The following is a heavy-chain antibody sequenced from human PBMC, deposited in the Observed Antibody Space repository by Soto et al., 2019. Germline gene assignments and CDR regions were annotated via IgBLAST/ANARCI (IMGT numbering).Heavy chain of an antibody. J-gene: IGHJ4*02. Sequence: EVQLLESGGGLAQPGGSLRLSCAASGFTFSSYAMSWVRQAPGKGLEWVSGMSGSGGSTYYADSVKGRFTVSRDNFKNTLYLQMNSLRAEDTAVYYCAKVAIGGGWNSGELDYWGQGTLVAVST. D-gene: IGHD1-7*01. CDR3: AKVAIGGGWNSGELDY. CDR1: GFTFSSYA. V-gene: IGHV3-23*01. CDR2: MSGSGGST.